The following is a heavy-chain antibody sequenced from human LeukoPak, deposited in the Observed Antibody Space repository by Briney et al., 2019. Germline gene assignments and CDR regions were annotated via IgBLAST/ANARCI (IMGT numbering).Heavy chain of an antibody. Sequence: GGSLRLSCAASGFTFSSHGMSWVRQAPGKGLELVSGISGSSGSTYYTNSVKGRFTISRDNYKNTLYLQMNSLRAEDTAVYYCAKDIRRSGYSDYYYYMDVWGTGTTVTVSS. D-gene: IGHD3-3*01. V-gene: IGHV3-23*01. CDR3: AKDIRRSGYSDYYYYMDV. J-gene: IGHJ6*03. CDR2: ISGSSGST. CDR1: GFTFSSHG.